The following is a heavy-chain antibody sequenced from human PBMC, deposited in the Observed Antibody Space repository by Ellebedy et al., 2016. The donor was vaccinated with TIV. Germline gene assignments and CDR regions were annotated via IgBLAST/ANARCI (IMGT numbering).Heavy chain of an antibody. CDR2: TYYRSKWYY. CDR1: GDSVSSNSAA. J-gene: IGHJ6*02. CDR3: ARDYPPVRGIVTIEARDYHYGMDV. D-gene: IGHD3-10*01. Sequence: SQTLSLTCAISGDSVSSNSAAWNWIRQSPSRGLEWLGRTYYRSKWYYDYAGSMRSRITINPDTSKNQFSLQLNSVTPEDTAVYYCARDYPPVRGIVTIEARDYHYGMDVWGQGTTVTVSS. V-gene: IGHV6-1*01.